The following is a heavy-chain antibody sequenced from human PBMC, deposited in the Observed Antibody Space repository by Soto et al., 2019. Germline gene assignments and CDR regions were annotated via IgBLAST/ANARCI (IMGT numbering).Heavy chain of an antibody. CDR1: GVTFSRDW. D-gene: IGHD2-21*01. Sequence: AGGSRRLSCAGSGVTFSRDWMHGVRQAPGKGLVWVSHINSDGSHTTYADCAKGRFTISRDDAKNTLYLQMNSLRAEDTAVYYCVIHHIPLAIDYSGPGPLVTLS. J-gene: IGHJ4*02. CDR2: INSDGSHT. CDR3: VIHHIPLAIDY. V-gene: IGHV3-74*01.